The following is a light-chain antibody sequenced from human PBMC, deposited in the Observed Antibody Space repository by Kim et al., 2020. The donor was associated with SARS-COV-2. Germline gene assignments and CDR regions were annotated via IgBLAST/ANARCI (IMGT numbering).Light chain of an antibody. J-gene: IGKJ2*01. Sequence: DIQMTQSPYSLSASVGDRVTITCRESQSISNYLNWYQQKPGKGPNLLIYGASSLQSGVPSRFSGSGSGTDFTLTISSLQPEDFATYYCQQSYNSHTFGQGTKLEI. CDR3: QQSYNSHT. CDR2: GAS. V-gene: IGKV1-39*01. CDR1: QSISNY.